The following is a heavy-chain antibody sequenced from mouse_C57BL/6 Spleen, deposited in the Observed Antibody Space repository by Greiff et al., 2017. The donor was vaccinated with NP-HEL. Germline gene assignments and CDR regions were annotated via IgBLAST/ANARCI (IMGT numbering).Heavy chain of an antibody. D-gene: IGHD2-1*01. V-gene: IGHV1-42*01. J-gene: IGHJ2*01. Sequence: EVKLMESGPELVKPGASVKISCKASGYSFTGYYMNWVKQSPEKSLEWIGEINPSTGGTTYNQKFKAKATLTVDKSSSTAYMQLKSLTSEDSAVYYCARNYGKDYWGQGTTLTVSS. CDR1: GYSFTGYY. CDR2: INPSTGGT. CDR3: ARNYGKDY.